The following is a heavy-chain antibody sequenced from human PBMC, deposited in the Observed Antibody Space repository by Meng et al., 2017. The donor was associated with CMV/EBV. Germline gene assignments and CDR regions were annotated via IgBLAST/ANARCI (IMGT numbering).Heavy chain of an antibody. D-gene: IGHD3-3*01. Sequence: QVLLQEWGAGLLKPSEPLSLTCAVYGGSFSGYYWSWIRQPPGKGLEWIGEINHSGSTNYNPSLKSRVTISVDTSKNQFSLKLSSVTAADTAVYYCARGSRRLPRFNWFDPWGQGTLVTVSS. CDR1: GGSFSGYY. J-gene: IGHJ5*02. V-gene: IGHV4-34*01. CDR3: ARGSRRLPRFNWFDP. CDR2: INHSGST.